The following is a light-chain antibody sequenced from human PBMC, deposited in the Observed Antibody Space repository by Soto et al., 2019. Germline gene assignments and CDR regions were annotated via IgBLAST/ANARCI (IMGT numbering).Light chain of an antibody. V-gene: IGKV1-5*03. CDR2: KAS. J-gene: IGKJ3*01. Sequence: DVQMTQSPSTLSASVGDRVTNTCRASQSISNWLAWYQQKPGKAPKLLIYKASSLESGVPSRFSGSGSGTEFTLTISSLQPDDFATYYCQHFNSYRFTFGPGTKVDFK. CDR1: QSISNW. CDR3: QHFNSYRFT.